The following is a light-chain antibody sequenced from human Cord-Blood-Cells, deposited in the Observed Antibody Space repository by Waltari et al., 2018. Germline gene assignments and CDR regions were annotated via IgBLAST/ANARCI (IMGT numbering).Light chain of an antibody. Sequence: DIQMTPSPSSLSASVGDRVTITCRASQSISSYLNWYQQKPGKVPKLLIYAASSLQSGVPSRFSGSGSGTDFTLTISSLQPEDFATYYCQQSYSTPFTFGPGTKVDIK. J-gene: IGKJ3*01. CDR1: QSISSY. CDR2: AAS. V-gene: IGKV1-39*01. CDR3: QQSYSTPFT.